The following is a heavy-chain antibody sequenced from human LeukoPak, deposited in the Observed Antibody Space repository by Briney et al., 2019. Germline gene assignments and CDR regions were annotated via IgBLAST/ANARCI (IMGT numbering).Heavy chain of an antibody. V-gene: IGHV1-8*01. CDR3: ARGLLRFSEWSTENRFDP. D-gene: IGHD3-3*01. J-gene: IGHJ5*02. Sequence: ASVTVSCKASGYTFTSYDINWVRQAPGQGLEWMGWMNPNSGDTGYAQKFQGRVTMTRDTSINTVYMELTSLRSEDTAVYYCARGLLRFSEWSTENRFDPWGQGTLVIVSS. CDR2: MNPNSGDT. CDR1: GYTFTSYD.